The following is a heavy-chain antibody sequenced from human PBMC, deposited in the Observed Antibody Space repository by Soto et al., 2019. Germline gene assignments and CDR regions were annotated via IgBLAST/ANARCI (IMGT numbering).Heavy chain of an antibody. CDR3: ARALNDYYAMDV. Sequence: GGSLRLSCAASGFTFSSYAMHWVRQAPGKGLDWVAVIYYDGRNKHYADPLQGRFTISRDNSQNTLYTQMKSLRADDKAAYYCARALNDYYAMDVWGQGTTVTVSS. J-gene: IGHJ6*02. V-gene: IGHV3-30*04. CDR2: IYYDGRNK. CDR1: GFTFSSYA.